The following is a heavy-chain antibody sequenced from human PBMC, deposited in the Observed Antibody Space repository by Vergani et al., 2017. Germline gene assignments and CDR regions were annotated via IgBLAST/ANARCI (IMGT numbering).Heavy chain of an antibody. Sequence: QVQLQESGPGLVKPSETLSLTCTVSGGSISSYYWSWIRQPPGKGLEWIGYIYYSGSTNYNPSLKSRVTRSVDTSKNQFSLKLSSVTAADTAVYYCARSRDVYNSMGYDSWGQGTLVTVSS. CDR2: IYYSGST. V-gene: IGHV4-59*01. CDR3: ARSRDVYNSMGYDS. CDR1: GGSISSYY. J-gene: IGHJ4*02. D-gene: IGHD5-24*01.